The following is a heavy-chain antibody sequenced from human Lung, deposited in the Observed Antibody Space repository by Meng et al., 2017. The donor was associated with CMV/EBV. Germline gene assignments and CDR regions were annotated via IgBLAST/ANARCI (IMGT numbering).Heavy chain of an antibody. V-gene: IGHV4-31*03. J-gene: IGHJ6*02. CDR1: GGSISSGDYY. CDR3: ARDKVGDGSGHGMDV. D-gene: IGHD3-3*01. Sequence: SETLSLTCTVSGGSISSGDYYWTWIRQHPGKGLEWIGNIYYIGSTYYNPSLKSRVTISVDTSKTQFSLKLRSVTAADTAVYYCARDKVGDGSGHGMDVWGQGTTVTVSS. CDR2: IYYIGST.